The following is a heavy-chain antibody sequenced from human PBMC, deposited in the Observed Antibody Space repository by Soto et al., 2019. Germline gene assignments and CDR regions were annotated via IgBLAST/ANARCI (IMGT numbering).Heavy chain of an antibody. Sequence: ASVKVSCKASGYPFTSYGISWVRQAPGQGLEWMGWISAYNGNTNYAQKLQGRVTMTTDTSTSTAYMELRSLRSDDTAVYYCAREYKYYYDSSGYSDAFDIWGQGTMVTVSS. J-gene: IGHJ3*02. D-gene: IGHD3-22*01. CDR3: AREYKYYYDSSGYSDAFDI. CDR2: ISAYNGNT. V-gene: IGHV1-18*01. CDR1: GYPFTSYG.